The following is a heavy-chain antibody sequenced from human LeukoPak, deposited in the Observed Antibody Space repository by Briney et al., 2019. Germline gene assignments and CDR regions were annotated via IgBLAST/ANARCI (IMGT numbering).Heavy chain of an antibody. CDR1: GGSISSYY. Sequence: SETLSLTCTVSGGSISSYYWSWLRQPPGKGVEWIGYISYSGSTNYNPSLKSRVTISVDTSRNQFSLKLSSVTAADTAVYYCARGRLGGSGSYYNVLDYWGQGTLVTVSS. CDR3: ARGRLGGSGSYYNVLDY. D-gene: IGHD3-10*01. CDR2: ISYSGST. V-gene: IGHV4-59*01. J-gene: IGHJ4*02.